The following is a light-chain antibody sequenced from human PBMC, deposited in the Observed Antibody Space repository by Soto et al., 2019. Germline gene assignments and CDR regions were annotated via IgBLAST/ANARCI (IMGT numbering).Light chain of an antibody. CDR2: EVS. J-gene: IGLJ3*02. V-gene: IGLV2-11*01. CDR1: SSDVGNYNY. Sequence: QSALTQPRSVSGSPGQSVTISCTGTSSDVGNYNYVSWYQQYPGKAPKLMIYEVSKRPSGVPDRFSGSKSGNTVSLTISGLQTEDEADYYCCSYAGSFTWLFGGGTKLTVL. CDR3: CSYAGSFTWL.